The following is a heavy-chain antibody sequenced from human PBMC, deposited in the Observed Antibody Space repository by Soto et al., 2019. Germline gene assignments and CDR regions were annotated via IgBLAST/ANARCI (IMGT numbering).Heavy chain of an antibody. J-gene: IGHJ3*01. V-gene: IGHV3-11*01. CDR2: ISILGDST. CDR1: GFSFNVYY. Sequence: QEQLAESGGGLVKPGGSLRLSCAASGFSFNVYYMTWIRQAPGSGLEWVASISILGDSTYYADSVKGRFTISRDNVKNSLYLQMDTLRAEDTAVYYCARDRAGTRTFPLNTFNLWGQGTTVAVAS. CDR3: ARDRAGTRTFPLNTFNL. D-gene: IGHD6-19*01.